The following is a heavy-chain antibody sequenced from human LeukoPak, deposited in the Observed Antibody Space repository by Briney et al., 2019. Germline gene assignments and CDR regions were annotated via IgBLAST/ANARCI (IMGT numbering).Heavy chain of an antibody. CDR3: ARVPSRFLEWEYEYYYYYYMDV. D-gene: IGHD3-3*01. CDR1: GFSISSHY. V-gene: IGHV4-59*11. J-gene: IGHJ6*03. Sequence: SETLSLTCTASGFSISSHYWSWIRQPPGKGLEWIGYIYYSGSTNYNPSLKSRVTISVDTSKNQFSLKLSSVTAADTAVYYCARVPSRFLEWEYEYYYYYYMDVWGKGITVTVSS. CDR2: IYYSGST.